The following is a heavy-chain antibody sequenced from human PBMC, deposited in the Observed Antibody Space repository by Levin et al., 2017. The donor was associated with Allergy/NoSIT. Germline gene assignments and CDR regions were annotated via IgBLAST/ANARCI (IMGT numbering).Heavy chain of an antibody. D-gene: IGHD2-21*02. V-gene: IGHV3-9*01. CDR3: AKDISVSAGPGDCVDY. CDR2: ITWNNGNI. Sequence: GGSLRLSCAASGFSFEDYAMHWVRQAPGKGLEWVSGITWNNGNIGYADSVKGRFTISRDNAKNSLFLQMNSLRPEDTAFYYCAKDISVSAGPGDCVDYWGQGTLVTVSS. J-gene: IGHJ4*02. CDR1: GFSFEDYA.